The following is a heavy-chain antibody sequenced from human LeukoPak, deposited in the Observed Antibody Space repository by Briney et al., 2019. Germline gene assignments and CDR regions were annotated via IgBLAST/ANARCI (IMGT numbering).Heavy chain of an antibody. J-gene: IGHJ3*02. CDR3: AKDGRKTGGHGLGAFDI. D-gene: IGHD2-15*01. V-gene: IGHV1-46*01. CDR1: GYTFASYY. CDR2: INPSGGST. Sequence: ASVKVSCKASGYTFASYYMHWVRQAPGQGLEWMGIINPSGGSTSYAQKFQGRVTMTRDTSTSTVYMELSSLRSEDTAVYYCAKDGRKTGGHGLGAFDIWGQGTMVTVSS.